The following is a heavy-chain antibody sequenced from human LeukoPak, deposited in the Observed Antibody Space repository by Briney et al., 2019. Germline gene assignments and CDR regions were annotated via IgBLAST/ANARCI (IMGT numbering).Heavy chain of an antibody. CDR2: IYYSGST. V-gene: IGHV4-39*02. Sequence: NPSETLSLTCTVSGGSISSSSYYWGWIRQPPGKGLEWIGSIYYSGSTYYNPSLKSRVTISVDTSKNQFSLKLSSVTAADTAVYYCARDYRSGWLYWGQGTLVTVSS. J-gene: IGHJ4*02. D-gene: IGHD6-19*01. CDR1: GGSISSSSYY. CDR3: ARDYRSGWLY.